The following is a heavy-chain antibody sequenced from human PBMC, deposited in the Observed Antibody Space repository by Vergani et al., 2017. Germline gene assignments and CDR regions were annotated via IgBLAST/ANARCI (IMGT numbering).Heavy chain of an antibody. Sequence: EVQLVESGGGLIKPGGSLRLSCAASGFTFSSYSMNWVRQAPGKGLEWVSSISSSSSYIYYADSVKGRFTISRDNAKNSLYLQMNSLRAEDTAVYSCARALWFGELPDYYYYGMDVWGQGTTVTVSS. CDR3: ARALWFGELPDYYYYGMDV. CDR2: ISSSSSYI. J-gene: IGHJ6*02. V-gene: IGHV3-21*01. CDR1: GFTFSSYS. D-gene: IGHD3-10*01.